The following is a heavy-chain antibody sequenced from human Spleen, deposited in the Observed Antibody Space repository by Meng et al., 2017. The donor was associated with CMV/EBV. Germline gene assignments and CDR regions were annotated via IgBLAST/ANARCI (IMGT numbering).Heavy chain of an antibody. CDR1: ISSGAYS. J-gene: IGHJ4*02. V-gene: IGHV4-30-2*01. CDR3: ARGPERVRGVITPEYHFDY. Sequence: ISSGAYSWSWIRQPPGKGLEWIGYIYYSGNTYYNPSLKSRVTISEDRSKNQFSLKLTSVTAADTAVYYCARGPERVRGVITPEYHFDYWGQGTLVTVSS. D-gene: IGHD3-10*01. CDR2: IYYSGNT.